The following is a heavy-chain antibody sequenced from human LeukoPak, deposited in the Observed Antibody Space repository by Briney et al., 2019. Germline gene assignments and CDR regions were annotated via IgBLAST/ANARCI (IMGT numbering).Heavy chain of an antibody. J-gene: IGHJ4*02. D-gene: IGHD3-22*01. CDR3: EKDRYYDSSGYFDY. Sequence: GGSLRLSCAASGFTFSSYGMHWVRQAPGKGLEWVAVISYDGSNKYYADSVKGRFTISRDNSKNTLYLQMNSLRAEDTAVYYCEKDRYYDSSGYFDYWGQGTLVTVSS. V-gene: IGHV3-30*18. CDR1: GFTFSSYG. CDR2: ISYDGSNK.